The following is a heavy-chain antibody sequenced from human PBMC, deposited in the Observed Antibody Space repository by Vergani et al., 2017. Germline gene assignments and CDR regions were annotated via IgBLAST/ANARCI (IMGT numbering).Heavy chain of an antibody. J-gene: IGHJ5*02. V-gene: IGHV4-59*01. CDR2: IYYSGST. CDR1: GGSISSYY. Sequence: VQLQESGPGLVKPSETLSLTCNVSGGSISSYYWSWIRQPPGKGLEWIGYIYYSGSTNYNPSLKSRVTISVDTSKNQFSLKLSSVTAADTAVYYCARTYYDFWSGFDPWGQGTLVTVSS. D-gene: IGHD3-3*01. CDR3: ARTYYDFWSGFDP.